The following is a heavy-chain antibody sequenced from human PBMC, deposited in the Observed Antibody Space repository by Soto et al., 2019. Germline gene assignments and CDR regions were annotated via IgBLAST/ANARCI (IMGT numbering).Heavy chain of an antibody. CDR3: ARDTGRKGDIVATPALYYYYMDV. CDR2: IYYSGST. CDR1: GGSISSGGYY. V-gene: IGHV4-31*03. Sequence: PSETLSLTCTVSGGSISSGGYYWSWIRQHPGKGLEWIGYIYYSGSTYYNPSLKSRVTISVDTSKNQFSLKLSSVTAADTAVYYCARDTGRKGDIVATPALYYYYMDVWGKGTTVTVSS. J-gene: IGHJ6*03. D-gene: IGHD5-12*01.